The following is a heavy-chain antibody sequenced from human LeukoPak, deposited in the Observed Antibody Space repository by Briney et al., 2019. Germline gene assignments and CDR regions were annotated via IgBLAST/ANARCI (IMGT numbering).Heavy chain of an antibody. V-gene: IGHV5-51*01. CDR3: ARRASATEDLDY. J-gene: IGHJ4*02. Sequence: GESLQISCEGSGYSFTNYWIAWVRQMPGKGLEWMGIIYTGESDTRYSPSFDGPVTISPDKSISTAYLRWSSLKAPDTAMYYCARRASATEDLDYWGQGTLVTVS. CDR2: IYTGESDT. CDR1: GYSFTNYW.